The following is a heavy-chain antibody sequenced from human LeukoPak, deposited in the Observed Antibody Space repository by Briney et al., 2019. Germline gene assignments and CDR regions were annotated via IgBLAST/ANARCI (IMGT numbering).Heavy chain of an antibody. D-gene: IGHD2-21*01. CDR2: INPDGTKT. V-gene: IGHV3-7*01. Sequence: GGSLRLSCAAYGFSFSNSWMTWVRQGPGKDLAWVATINPDGTKTDYGGSVKGRFTISRDNAANSVYLQMSSLRAEETGVFYCARDRAYTSFDYWGQGTLVAVSS. J-gene: IGHJ4*02. CDR1: GFSFSNSW. CDR3: ARDRAYTSFDY.